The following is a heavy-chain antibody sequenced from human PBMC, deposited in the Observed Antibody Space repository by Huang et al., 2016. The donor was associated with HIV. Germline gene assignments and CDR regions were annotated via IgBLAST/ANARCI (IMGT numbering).Heavy chain of an antibody. J-gene: IGHJ1*01. CDR1: GYTFTGYY. D-gene: IGHD6-19*01. Sequence: QVQLVQSGAEVKVPGASVKVSCKASGYTFTGYYLHWVGQAPGQGLGGMGWINPDNGGTDHAQKFQGRVTMTRDTSISTAYMELRRLRPDDTAVYYCARVDLGFSSDWSNIYFQHWGQGTLVTVSS. V-gene: IGHV1-2*02. CDR3: ARVDLGFSSDWSNIYFQH. CDR2: INPDNGGT.